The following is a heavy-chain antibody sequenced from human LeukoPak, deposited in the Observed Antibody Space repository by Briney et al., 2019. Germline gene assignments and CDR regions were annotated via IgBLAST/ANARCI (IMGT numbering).Heavy chain of an antibody. J-gene: IGHJ4*02. CDR3: ARGQYYYDSSGYWPFDY. CDR2: ISGYNGNT. CDR1: GYTFSTYG. Sequence: VSGKVSCKASGYTFSTYGINWVRQAPGQGLEWMGWISGYNGNTNYAQKLQGRVTMTTDTSTNTAYMELRSLRSDDTAVYYCARGQYYYDSSGYWPFDYWGQGTLVTVSS. V-gene: IGHV1-18*01. D-gene: IGHD3-22*01.